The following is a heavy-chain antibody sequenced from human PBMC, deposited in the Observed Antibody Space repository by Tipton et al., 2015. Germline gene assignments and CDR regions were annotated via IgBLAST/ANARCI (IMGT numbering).Heavy chain of an antibody. J-gene: IGHJ6*02. D-gene: IGHD5-24*01. CDR1: GGSVRSGTAYH. CDR3: ARDLEHGMDV. V-gene: IGHV4-61*01. Sequence: TLSLTCTVSGGSVRSGTAYHWSWIRQPPGKGLEWIGYINDSGSSNYNPSLKSRVTISVDTSKNQFSLTLNSVAAADTAVYYCARDLEHGMDVWGHGTTVTVSS. CDR2: INDSGSS.